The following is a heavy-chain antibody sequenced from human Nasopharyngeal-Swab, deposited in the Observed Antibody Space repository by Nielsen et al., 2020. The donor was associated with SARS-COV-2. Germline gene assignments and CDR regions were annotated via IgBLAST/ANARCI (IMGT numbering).Heavy chain of an antibody. CDR2: ISSSSRYI. Sequence: GESLKISCAASGFTFNTYNMNWVRQAPRRGLEWVSSISSSSRYIYYADSLKGRFTISRDNAKNSLYLQMNSLRAEDTAVYYCARDFGLNYDTYAMDVWGQGTTVTVSS. J-gene: IGHJ6*02. D-gene: IGHD3-3*01. CDR3: ARDFGLNYDTYAMDV. V-gene: IGHV3-21*01. CDR1: GFTFNTYN.